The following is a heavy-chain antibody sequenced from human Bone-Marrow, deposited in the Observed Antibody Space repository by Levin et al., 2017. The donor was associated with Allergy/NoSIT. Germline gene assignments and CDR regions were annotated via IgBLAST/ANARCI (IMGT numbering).Heavy chain of an antibody. J-gene: IGHJ3*02. CDR2: INWNSGSI. D-gene: IGHD5-24*01. Sequence: GGSLRLSCAASGFTFNNYAMHWVRQAPGKGLEWVSGINWNSGSIDYGDSVKGRFTISRDDAKNSLYLQMNSLRPEDTALYYCVKDRRGYNYAFEIWGQGTMVTVSS. V-gene: IGHV3-9*01. CDR3: VKDRRGYNYAFEI. CDR1: GFTFNNYA.